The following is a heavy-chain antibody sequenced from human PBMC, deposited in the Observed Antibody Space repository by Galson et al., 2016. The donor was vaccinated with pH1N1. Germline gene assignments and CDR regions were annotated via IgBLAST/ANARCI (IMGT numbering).Heavy chain of an antibody. D-gene: IGHD5-12*01. CDR2: ILYDGTNE. V-gene: IGHV3-30*04. CDR1: GFTFTSYA. CDR3: ARDSEYSGHEGFH. Sequence: CAASGFTFTSYAMHWVRQAPGKGLEWVAVILYDGTNEYYADSVKGRFTISRDETQSTVYLQMNSLRTEDTAVYYCARDSEYSGHEGFHWAQGTLVIVSS. J-gene: IGHJ4*02.